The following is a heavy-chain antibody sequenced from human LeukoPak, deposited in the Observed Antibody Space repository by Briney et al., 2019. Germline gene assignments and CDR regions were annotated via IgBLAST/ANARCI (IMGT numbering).Heavy chain of an antibody. CDR2: IYFMGST. D-gene: IGHD4-11*01. Sequence: SETLSLTCAVSGGSISTFYWVWIRQPPGKGLEWIGSIYFMGSTNYNPSLRSRVTISVDTSKNQFSLNLRSVTTADTAVYYCARALDNSYFDNWGQGTLVTVSS. CDR1: GGSISTFY. CDR3: ARALDNSYFDN. V-gene: IGHV4-59*01. J-gene: IGHJ4*02.